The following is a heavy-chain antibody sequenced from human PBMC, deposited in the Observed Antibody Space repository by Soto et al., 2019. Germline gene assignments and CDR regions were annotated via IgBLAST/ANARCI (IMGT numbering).Heavy chain of an antibody. V-gene: IGHV3-23*01. D-gene: IGHD3-22*01. J-gene: IGHJ4*02. CDR1: GFTISNSA. CDR2: ISGSGTT. CDR3: ARYYYVATGYHYAFDY. Sequence: HPGGSLRLSCAASGFTISNSAATWVRQAPGKGLEWVSTISGSGTTYYADSVKGRFTISRDNSNNTLCLQLHSLRAEDSALCYCARYYYVATGYHYAFDYWGRGTLVTVSS.